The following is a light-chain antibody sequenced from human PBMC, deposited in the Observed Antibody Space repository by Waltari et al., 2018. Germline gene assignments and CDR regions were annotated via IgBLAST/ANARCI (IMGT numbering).Light chain of an antibody. CDR2: TAS. CDR1: RSIRTW. J-gene: IGKJ2*01. CDR3: QQSYTTPYT. V-gene: IGKV1-39*01. Sequence: DIQMTQSPSTLSASLGDRVTLTCRASRSIRTWLAWYQQKLGKAPRLLIYTASSLQSGVPSTFSGSGSGTEFTLTISSLQIEDFATYYCQQSYTTPYTFGQGTKLEIK.